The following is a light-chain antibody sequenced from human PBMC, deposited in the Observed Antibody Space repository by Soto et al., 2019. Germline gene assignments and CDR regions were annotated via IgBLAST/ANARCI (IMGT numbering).Light chain of an antibody. J-gene: IGKJ2*01. CDR2: GAS. V-gene: IGKV3-20*01. Sequence: EIVMTQSPATLSVSPGERATLSCRASQSVSSYLAWYQQKPGQAPTLLIYGASTRATGIPDRFSGSGSGTDFTLTISRLEPEDFAVYYCQQYGSSPLYTFGQGTK. CDR3: QQYGSSPLYT. CDR1: QSVSSY.